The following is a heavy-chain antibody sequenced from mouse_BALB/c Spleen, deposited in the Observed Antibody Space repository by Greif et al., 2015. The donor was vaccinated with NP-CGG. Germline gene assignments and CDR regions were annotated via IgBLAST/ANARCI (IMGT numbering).Heavy chain of an antibody. CDR1: GFSLTSYG. J-gene: IGHJ2*01. V-gene: IGHV2-4-1*01. D-gene: IGHD4-1*01. CDR3: ARGAGTLFDY. Sequence: VQLQESGPGLVQPSQSLSITCTVSGFSLTSYGVHWVRQSPGKGLEWLGVIWSGGSTGYNAAFISRLSISKDNSKSQVFFKMNSLQADDTAIYYCARGAGTLFDYWGQGTTLTVSS. CDR2: IWSGGST.